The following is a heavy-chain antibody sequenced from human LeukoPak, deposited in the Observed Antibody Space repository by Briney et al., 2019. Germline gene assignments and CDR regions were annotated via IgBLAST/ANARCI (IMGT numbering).Heavy chain of an antibody. CDR1: GLTVSSNS. D-gene: IGHD3-22*01. J-gene: IGHJ4*02. CDR2: ISGSGGST. Sequence: GGSLRLSCAASGLTVSSNSMSWVRQAPGKGLEWVSAISGSGGSTYYADSVKGRFTIPRDNSKNTLYLQMNSLRAEDTAVYYCAKASAMIVVVSKHFDYWGQGTLVTVSS. V-gene: IGHV3-23*01. CDR3: AKASAMIVVVSKHFDY.